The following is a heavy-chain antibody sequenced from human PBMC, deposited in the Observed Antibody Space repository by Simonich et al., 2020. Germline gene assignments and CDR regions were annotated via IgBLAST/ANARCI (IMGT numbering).Heavy chain of an antibody. CDR2: IYHSGST. V-gene: IGHV4-38-2*01. D-gene: IGHD6-13*01. Sequence: QVQLQESGPGLVKPSETLSLTCAVSGYSISSGYYWGWIRQPPGKGLEWIGSIYHSGSTTYTPSVKSRVTISVDTSKNQFSRKLSSVTAADTAVYYCARVGYSNYYYYGMDVWGQGTTVTVSS. CDR1: GYSISSGYY. J-gene: IGHJ6*02. CDR3: ARVGYSNYYYYGMDV.